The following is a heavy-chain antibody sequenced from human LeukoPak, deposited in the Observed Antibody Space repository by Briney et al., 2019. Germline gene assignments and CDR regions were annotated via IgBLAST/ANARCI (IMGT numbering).Heavy chain of an antibody. CDR1: GITFSDSA. J-gene: IGHJ5*02. CDR2: ITDSCNT. V-gene: IGHV3-23*01. Sequence: PGGSLRLSCAASGITFSDSAMYWVRQAPGKGLECVSAITDSCNTYYGDSVKGRFTISRDNSKKTLYLQMNSLRVDDTALYYCVKGACSSGCSGNHWGQGTRVIVSS. D-gene: IGHD6-19*01. CDR3: VKGACSSGCSGNH.